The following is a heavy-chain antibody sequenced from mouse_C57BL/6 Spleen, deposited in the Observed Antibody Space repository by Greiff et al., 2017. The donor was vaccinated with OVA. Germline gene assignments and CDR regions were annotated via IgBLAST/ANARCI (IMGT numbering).Heavy chain of an antibody. CDR3: ARYYYGSSYDWFAY. V-gene: IGHV1-26*01. Sequence: VQLQQSGPELVKPGASVKISCKASGYTFTDYCMNWVKQSHGKSLEWIGDINPNNGGTSYNQKFKGKATLTVDKSSSTAYMELRSLTSEDSAVYYCARYYYGSSYDWFAYWGQGTLVTVSA. CDR1: GYTFTDYC. D-gene: IGHD1-1*01. J-gene: IGHJ3*01. CDR2: INPNNGGT.